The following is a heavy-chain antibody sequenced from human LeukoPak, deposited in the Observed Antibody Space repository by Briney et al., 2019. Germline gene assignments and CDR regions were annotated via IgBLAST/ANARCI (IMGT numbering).Heavy chain of an antibody. CDR3: ARDLAVAGSDFYYYYGMDV. CDR1: GFTLSSYA. V-gene: IGHV3-30-3*01. CDR2: ISYDGSNK. Sequence: GGSLRLSCAASGFTLSSYAMHWVRQAPGKGLEWVAVISYDGSNKYYADSVKGRFTISRDNSQNTRYLQMNSLRAEDTSVYYCARDLAVAGSDFYYYYGMDVWGQGTTVTVSS. J-gene: IGHJ6*02. D-gene: IGHD6-19*01.